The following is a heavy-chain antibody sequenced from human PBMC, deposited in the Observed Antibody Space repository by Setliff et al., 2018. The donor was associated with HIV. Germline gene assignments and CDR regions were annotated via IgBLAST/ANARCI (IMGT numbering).Heavy chain of an antibody. V-gene: IGHV1-2*02. CDR2: CNPKRGDS. J-gene: IGHJ4*02. D-gene: IGHD2-15*01. CDR3: TTGLPLFCSGGSCLFDF. CDR1: GYRFIDYY. Sequence: GASVKVSCKASGYRFIDYYMHWLRQAPGQGLEWVGGCNPKRGDSFYAQKFQGRVTITADESTSTAYMELNSLTSEDTAVYYCTTGLPLFCSGGSCLFDFWGQGTLVTVSS.